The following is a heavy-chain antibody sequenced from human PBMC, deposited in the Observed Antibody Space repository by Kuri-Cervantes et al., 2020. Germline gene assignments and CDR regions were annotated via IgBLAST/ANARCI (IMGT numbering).Heavy chain of an antibody. V-gene: IGHV4-34*01. CDR3: ASGAWDSSGYYYSEGYYFDY. J-gene: IGHJ4*02. Sequence: SETLSLTCAIYGGSFSGYDGSWIRQPPGKGLEWIGEIKHSGSTNYDPSPSLKSRVTISVDTSKNQFSLKLSSVTAADTAVYYCASGAWDSSGYYYSEGYYFDYWGQGTLVTVSS. D-gene: IGHD3-22*01. CDR1: GGSFSGYD. CDR2: IKHSGST.